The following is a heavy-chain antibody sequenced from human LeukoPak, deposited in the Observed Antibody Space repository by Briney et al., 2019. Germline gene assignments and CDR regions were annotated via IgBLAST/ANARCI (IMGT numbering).Heavy chain of an antibody. J-gene: IGHJ6*02. V-gene: IGHV5-51*01. CDR1: GYSFTNYW. CDR2: INPDDSEI. D-gene: IGHD3-10*01. Sequence: GESLKISCKGSGYSFTNYWIGWVRQTPGKGLEWMGIINPDDSEIKYSPSLQGQVTISADKSISTAYLQWSSLKASDTAMYYCARHLITGGTLVRGVTCYYYYGMDVWGQGTTVTVSS. CDR3: ARHLITGGTLVRGVTCYYYYGMDV.